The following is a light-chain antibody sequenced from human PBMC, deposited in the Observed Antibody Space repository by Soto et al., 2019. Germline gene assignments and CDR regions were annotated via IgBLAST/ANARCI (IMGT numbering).Light chain of an antibody. V-gene: IGLV2-11*01. CDR2: DVN. CDR3: CSYAGSYTLL. J-gene: IGLJ2*01. CDR1: SCDVGGYHD. Sequence: QSVLTQPRSVSGSPGQSVTLSCTGSSCDVGGYHDVSWYQHHRGNAPKIIIYDVNKRPSGVPDRFSGSKSGNTASLAISGLQTEDEADYYCCSYAGSYTLLFGGGTKLTVL.